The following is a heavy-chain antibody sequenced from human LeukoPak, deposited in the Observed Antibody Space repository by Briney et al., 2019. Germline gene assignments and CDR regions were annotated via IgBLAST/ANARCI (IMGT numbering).Heavy chain of an antibody. Sequence: SETLSLTCTVSGGSISSYYWSWIRQPPGKGLEWIGYIYYSGSTNYNPSLKSRVTISVDTSKNQFSLKLSSVTAADTAVYYCARGAVGGYDILTGYYKGGYFDYWGQGTLVTVSS. CDR1: GGSISSYY. J-gene: IGHJ4*02. CDR2: IYYSGST. V-gene: IGHV4-59*08. CDR3: ARGAVGGYDILTGYYKGGYFDY. D-gene: IGHD3-9*01.